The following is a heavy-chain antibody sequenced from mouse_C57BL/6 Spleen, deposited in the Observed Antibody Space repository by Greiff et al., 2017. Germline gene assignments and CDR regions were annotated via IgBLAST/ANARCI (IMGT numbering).Heavy chain of an antibody. D-gene: IGHD1-1*01. CDR1: GYTFTSYA. CDR2: FYPRDGST. CDR3: GREGLYYYGSSPDY. J-gene: IGHJ2*01. V-gene: IGHV1-85*01. Sequence: QVQLQQSGPELVKPGASVKLSCKASGYTFTSYAINWVKQRPGQGLEWIGWFYPRDGSTKYNEKFKGKATLTVDTSSSTAYMELRSMTSEDSAVYFCGREGLYYYGSSPDYWGQGTTLTVSS.